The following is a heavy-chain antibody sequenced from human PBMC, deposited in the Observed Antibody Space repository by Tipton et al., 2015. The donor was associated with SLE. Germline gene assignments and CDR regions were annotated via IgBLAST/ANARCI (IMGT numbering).Heavy chain of an antibody. D-gene: IGHD4-11*01. CDR2: IYESGKT. CDR3: VRDRKDYSDFGALDI. V-gene: IGHV4-30-2*05. CDR1: GGSIRSGGYS. Sequence: TLSLTCAVSGGSIRSGGYSWSWIRQPPGKGLEWIGYIYESGKTYYNPSLQSRLTISVDTSKNQFSLKLMSVTAADTAVYHCVRDRKDYSDFGALDIWGQGTMVSVSS. J-gene: IGHJ3*02.